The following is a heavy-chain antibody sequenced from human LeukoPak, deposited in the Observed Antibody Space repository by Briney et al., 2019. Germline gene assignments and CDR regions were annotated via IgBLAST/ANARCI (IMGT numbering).Heavy chain of an antibody. Sequence: NPGGSLRLSCVASGFTFSSYSMNWVRQAPGKGLEWVSFISSSSRYIYYADSMKGRLTISRDNAENSLYLEMNSLRVEDTAVYYCAREQVVGANVRDALDNWGQGTMVNVSS. D-gene: IGHD1-26*01. V-gene: IGHV3-21*01. CDR2: ISSSSRYI. CDR1: GFTFSSYS. CDR3: AREQVVGANVRDALDN. J-gene: IGHJ3*02.